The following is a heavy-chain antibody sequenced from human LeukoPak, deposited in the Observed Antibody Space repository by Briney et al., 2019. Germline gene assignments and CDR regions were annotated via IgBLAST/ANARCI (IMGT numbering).Heavy chain of an antibody. J-gene: IGHJ5*02. V-gene: IGHV4-31*03. D-gene: IGHD3-22*01. CDR1: GGSISSGGYY. CDR3: ARRYSYDSSGYFWFDP. Sequence: PSQTLSPTCTVSGGSISSGGYYWSWIRQHPGKGLEWIGYIYYSGSTYYNPSLKSRVTISVDTSKNQFSLKLSSVTAADTAVYYGARRYSYDSSGYFWFDPWGQGTLVTVSS. CDR2: IYYSGST.